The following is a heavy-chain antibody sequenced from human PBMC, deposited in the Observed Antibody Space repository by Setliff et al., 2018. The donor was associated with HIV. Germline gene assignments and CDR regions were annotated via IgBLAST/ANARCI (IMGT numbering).Heavy chain of an antibody. J-gene: IGHJ4*02. CDR1: GDSVSSRSYY. Sequence: PSETLSLTCTVSGDSVSSRSYYWSWIRRPPGKGLEWIGYIYYSGSTNYNPSLKSRVTISVDTSKNHFSLKLRSVTAADTAVYYCAQLGMVDDFDYWGQGTLVTVSS. V-gene: IGHV4-61*03. D-gene: IGHD1-1*01. CDR3: AQLGMVDDFDY. CDR2: IYYSGST.